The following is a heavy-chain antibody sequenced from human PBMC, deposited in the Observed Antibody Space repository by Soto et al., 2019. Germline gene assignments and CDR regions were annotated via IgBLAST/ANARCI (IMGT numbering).Heavy chain of an antibody. D-gene: IGHD2-15*01. CDR3: ARSDCSGGSCPFDY. V-gene: IGHV4-39*01. CDR2: IYYSGST. J-gene: IGHJ4*02. Sequence: SETLSLTCTVSGGSISSSSYYWGWIRQPPGKGLEWIGSIYYSGSTYYNPSLKSRVTISVDTSKSQFSLKLSSVTAADTAVYYCARSDCSGGSCPFDYWGQGTLVTVS. CDR1: GGSISSSSYY.